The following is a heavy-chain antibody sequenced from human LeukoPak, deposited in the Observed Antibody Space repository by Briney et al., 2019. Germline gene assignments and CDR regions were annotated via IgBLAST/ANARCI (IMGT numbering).Heavy chain of an antibody. Sequence: GGSLRLSCAASGFTFSNYALNWVRQAPGKGLEWVSYISSGGTTIYYADSVKGRFTFSRDNSKNTVYLQMNSLRVEDTAVYYCARGDGVYVYWGQGTLVTVSS. D-gene: IGHD5/OR15-5a*01. CDR2: ISSGGTTI. J-gene: IGHJ4*02. V-gene: IGHV3-48*03. CDR3: ARGDGVYVY. CDR1: GFTFSNYA.